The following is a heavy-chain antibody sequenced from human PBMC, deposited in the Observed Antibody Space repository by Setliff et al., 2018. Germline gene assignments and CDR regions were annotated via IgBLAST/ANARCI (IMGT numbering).Heavy chain of an antibody. CDR2: IYCSGST. Sequence: SETLSLTCTVSGGSISSSNYYWGWIRQPPGKGLEWIGSIYCSGSTYYNPSLTSRVTMSVDTSKNQFSLKLSSVTAADTAVFYCARLSGYYFDYWGQGTLVTVSS. J-gene: IGHJ4*02. CDR3: ARLSGYYFDY. D-gene: IGHD3-22*01. V-gene: IGHV4-39*01. CDR1: GGSISSSNYY.